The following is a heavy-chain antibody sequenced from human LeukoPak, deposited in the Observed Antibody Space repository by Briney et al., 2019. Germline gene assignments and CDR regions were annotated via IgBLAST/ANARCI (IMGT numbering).Heavy chain of an antibody. V-gene: IGHV4-38-2*02. J-gene: IGHJ4*02. CDR1: GYSISSGYY. CDR2: IYHSGST. D-gene: IGHD3-10*01. CDR3: ARRARNYYGSGQFDY. Sequence: PSETLSLTCTVSGYSISSGYYWGWIRQPPGKGLEWIGSIYHSGSTYYNPSLKSRVTISVDTSKNQFSLKLSSVTAADTAVYYCARRARNYYGSGQFDYWGQGTLVTVSS.